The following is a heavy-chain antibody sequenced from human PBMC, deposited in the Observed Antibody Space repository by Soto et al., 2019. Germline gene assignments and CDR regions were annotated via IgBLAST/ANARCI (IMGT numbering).Heavy chain of an antibody. V-gene: IGHV1-69*13. J-gene: IGHJ6*04. CDR1: GGTFSSYA. CDR3: ARDWYYYGSGSYYGSLMDV. D-gene: IGHD3-10*01. Sequence: SVKVSCKASGGTFSSYAISWVRQAPGQGLEWMGGIIPIFGTANYAQKFQGRVTITADESTSTAYMELSSLRSEDTAVYYCARDWYYYGSGSYYGSLMDVWGKGTTVTVS. CDR2: IIPIFGTA.